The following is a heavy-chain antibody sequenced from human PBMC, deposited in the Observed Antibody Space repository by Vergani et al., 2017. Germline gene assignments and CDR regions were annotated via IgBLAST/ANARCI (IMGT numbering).Heavy chain of an antibody. D-gene: IGHD1-14*01. J-gene: IGHJ6*02. CDR2: IRYDGSNK. CDR3: AKCPPVSRKYYYYGMDV. CDR1: GFTFSSSG. Sequence: QVQLVESGGGVVQPGGSLRLSCAASGFTFSSSGMHWVRQAPGKGLEWVAFIRYDGSNKYYADSVKGRFTISRDNSKNTLYLQMNSLRAEDTAVYYCAKCPPVSRKYYYYGMDVWGQGTTVTVSS. V-gene: IGHV3-30*02.